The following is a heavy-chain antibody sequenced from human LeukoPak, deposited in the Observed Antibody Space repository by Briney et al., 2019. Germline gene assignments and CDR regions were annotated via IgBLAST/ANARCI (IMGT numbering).Heavy chain of an antibody. CDR2: IYYSGST. V-gene: IGHV4-39*07. Sequence: SETLSLTCTVSGGSISSSSYYWGWIRQPPGKGLEWIGSIYYSGSTYYNPSLKSRVTISVDTSKNQFSLKLSSVTAADTAVYYCARGGVRSVVVAAVPSVFDYWGQGTLVTASS. J-gene: IGHJ4*02. CDR1: GGSISSSSYY. D-gene: IGHD2-15*01. CDR3: ARGGVRSVVVAAVPSVFDY.